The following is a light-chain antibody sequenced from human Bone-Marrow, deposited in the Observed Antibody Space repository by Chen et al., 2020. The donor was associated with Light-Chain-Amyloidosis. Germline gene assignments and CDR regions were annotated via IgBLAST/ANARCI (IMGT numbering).Light chain of an antibody. Sequence: SYVLTQPSSVSVAPGQTATIACGGYNIGSTSVHWYQQTPGQAPLLVVYDDSDRPPGIPERLSGSNSGNTGTLTSSRVEAGDEADYYCQVWDRSSDRPVFGGGTKLTGL. V-gene: IGLV3-21*02. CDR3: QVWDRSSDRPV. CDR2: DDS. CDR1: NIGSTS. J-gene: IGLJ3*02.